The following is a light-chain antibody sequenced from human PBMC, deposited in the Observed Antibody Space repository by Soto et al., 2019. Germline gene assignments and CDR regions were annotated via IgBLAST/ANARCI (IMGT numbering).Light chain of an antibody. CDR1: SSNIGSNT. CDR3: AAWDDSLNGYV. V-gene: IGLV1-44*01. Sequence: QSVLTQPPSASGTAGQRVTISCSESSSNIGSNTVNWYQQLPGTAPKLLIYSNNQRPSGVPDRFSGSKSGTSASLAISGLQSEDEADYYCAAWDDSLNGYVFGTGTKVTVL. J-gene: IGLJ1*01. CDR2: SNN.